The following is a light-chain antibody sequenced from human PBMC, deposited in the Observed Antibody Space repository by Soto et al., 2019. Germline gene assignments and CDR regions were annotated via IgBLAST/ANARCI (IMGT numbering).Light chain of an antibody. CDR3: QQFNSYTWT. J-gene: IGKJ1*01. CDR2: DAC. V-gene: IGKV1-5*01. Sequence: DIQVTKSAPTLSASVGDRVPITCRASQTIRTWMAWYQQKRGKAPKLPVYDACTLQSGVGSRFSGSGSGTDFTLTISSLQPEDFATYYCQQFNSYTWTFGQGTQVDIK. CDR1: QTIRTW.